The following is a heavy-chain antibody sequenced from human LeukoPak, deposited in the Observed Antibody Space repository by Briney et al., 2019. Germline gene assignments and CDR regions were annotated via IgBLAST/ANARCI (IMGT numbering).Heavy chain of an antibody. V-gene: IGHV3-48*03. CDR3: ASRGSSGWLDY. J-gene: IGHJ4*02. CDR2: ISSSGSTI. D-gene: IGHD6-19*01. CDR1: GFTFSSYE. Sequence: GGSLRLSCAASGFTFSSYEMNWVRQAPGKGLEWVSYISSSGSTIYYADSVKGRFTISRDNAKNSLYLQMNSLRAEDTAVYYCASRGSSGWLDYWGQGTLVTVSS.